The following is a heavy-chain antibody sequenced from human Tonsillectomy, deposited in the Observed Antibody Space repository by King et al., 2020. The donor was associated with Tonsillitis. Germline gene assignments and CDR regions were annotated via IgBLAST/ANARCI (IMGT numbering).Heavy chain of an antibody. CDR2: IKSAADGGTT. D-gene: IGHD1-14*01. V-gene: IGHV3-15*01. CDR1: GFTFNNAW. J-gene: IGHJ4*02. Sequence: VQLVESGGGLVKPGGSLRLSCAASGFTFNNAWMSWVRQAPGKGLEWVGRIKSAADGGTTGYAAPVKGRFTITRDDSENTMFLQMNSLQTEDTAGYYWAAEGAASDRRYFDYWGQGTLVTVSS. CDR3: AAEGAASDRRYFDY.